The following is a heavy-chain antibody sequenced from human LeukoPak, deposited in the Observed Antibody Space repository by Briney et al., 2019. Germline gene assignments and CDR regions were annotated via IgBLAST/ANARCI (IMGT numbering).Heavy chain of an antibody. Sequence: PGGSLRLSCAASGFTFSTYAMSWVRQAPGMRLEWVSSISDGGDSTHYAHSVEGRFTISRDNSKNTLYLQMNSLRAEDTAVYYCAIDYVWGSYRYSYQGLLDYWGQGTLVTVSS. CDR3: AIDYVWGSYRYSYQGLLDY. CDR2: ISDGGDST. V-gene: IGHV3-23*01. CDR1: GFTFSTYA. J-gene: IGHJ4*02. D-gene: IGHD3-16*02.